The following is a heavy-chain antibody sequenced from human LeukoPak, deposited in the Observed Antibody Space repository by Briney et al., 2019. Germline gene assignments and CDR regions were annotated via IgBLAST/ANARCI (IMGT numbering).Heavy chain of an antibody. D-gene: IGHD3-10*01. V-gene: IGHV4-59*01. CDR3: AREFGGGMDV. CDR1: GGSISSYY. CDR2: IYYSGST. J-gene: IGHJ6*02. Sequence: SETLSLTCTVSGGSISSYYWSWIRQPPGKGLEWIGYIYYSGSTNYNPSLKSRVTISVDTSKNQFSLKLSSVTAVDTAVYYCAREFGGGMDVWGQGTTVTVSS.